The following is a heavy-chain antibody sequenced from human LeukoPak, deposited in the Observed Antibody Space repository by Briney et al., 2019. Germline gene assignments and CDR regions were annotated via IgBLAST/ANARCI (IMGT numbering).Heavy chain of an antibody. D-gene: IGHD3-3*01. CDR3: ARATSITIFGVVPTD. J-gene: IGHJ4*02. Sequence: SVKVSCKASGGTFTNYTISWVRQAPGQGLEWMGRIIPILGIANYAQKFQGRVTITADKSTSTAYMERSSLRSEDTAVYYCARATSITIFGVVPTDWGQGTLVTVSS. CDR2: IIPILGIA. CDR1: GGTFTNYT. V-gene: IGHV1-69*02.